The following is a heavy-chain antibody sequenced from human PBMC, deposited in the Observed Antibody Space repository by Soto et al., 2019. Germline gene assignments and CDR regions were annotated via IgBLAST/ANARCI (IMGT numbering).Heavy chain of an antibody. J-gene: IGHJ3*02. CDR2: IYPGDSDT. CDR1: GYSFTSYW. CDR3: ASLTRLTRGAFDI. V-gene: IGHV5-51*01. Sequence: GESLKISCKGSGYSFTSYWIGWVRQMPGKGLEWMGIIYPGDSDTRYSPSFQGQVTVSADKSISTAYLQWSSLKASDTAMYYCASLTRLTRGAFDIWGQGTMVTVSS. D-gene: IGHD3-9*01.